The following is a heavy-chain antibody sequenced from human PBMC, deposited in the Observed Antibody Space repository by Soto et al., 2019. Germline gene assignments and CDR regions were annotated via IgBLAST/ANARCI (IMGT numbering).Heavy chain of an antibody. Sequence: GGSLRLSCAVSGFTISDYGVTWVRQPPGKGLYWVSGFSGSRGKTFYADSVRGRFTISREYSTNTVYLQMDSLGAEDTAVYYCALDVEGGCCSSWFDPWGQGTLVTVSS. J-gene: IGHJ5*02. CDR3: ALDVEGGCCSSWFDP. V-gene: IGHV3-23*01. CDR1: GFTISDYG. CDR2: FSGSRGKT. D-gene: IGHD2-15*01.